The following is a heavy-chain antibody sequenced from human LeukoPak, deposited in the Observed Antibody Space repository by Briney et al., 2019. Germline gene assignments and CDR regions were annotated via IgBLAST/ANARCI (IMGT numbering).Heavy chain of an antibody. CDR3: AKKGGYCSSTSCLDY. J-gene: IGHJ4*02. D-gene: IGHD2-2*01. CDR2: IYSGGST. V-gene: IGHV3-53*04. CDR1: GFTVSSNY. Sequence: GGSLRLSCAASGFTVSSNYMSWVRQAPGKGLEWVSVIYSGGSTYYADSVKGRFTISRHNSKNTLYLQMNSLRAEDTAVYYCAKKGGYCSSTSCLDYWGQGTLVTVSS.